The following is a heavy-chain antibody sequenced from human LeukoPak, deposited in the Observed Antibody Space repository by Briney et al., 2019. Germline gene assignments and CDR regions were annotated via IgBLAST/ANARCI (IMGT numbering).Heavy chain of an antibody. J-gene: IGHJ3*01. CDR3: ATSLGAGSDAFAL. V-gene: IGHV7-4-1*02. D-gene: IGHD1-1*01. CDR2: INTNTGHP. CDR1: GYNFTNYA. Sequence: ASVKVSCKASGYNFTNYALSLVRQTPGQGLEWMGWINTNTGHPTYGQGFTARFVFSLDTSVSTAFLQISTLKPADTAIYYCATSLGAGSDAFALWGQGTMVTVSS.